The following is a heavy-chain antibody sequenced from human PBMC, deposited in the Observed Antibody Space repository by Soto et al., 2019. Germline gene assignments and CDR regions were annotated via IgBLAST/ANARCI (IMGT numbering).Heavy chain of an antibody. CDR2: IIPTFATP. CDR1: GGTFSSFA. Sequence: QVLLVQSGAEVKKPGSSVKVSCKTSGGTFSSFAISWVRLAPGQGLEWMGVIIPTFATPTYALKFQGRVSIASDESTRTACKELRSLSSEDTAVYAVSRDRVLRANYCCCGMDVWGQGTMVTVSS. J-gene: IGHJ6*02. CDR3: SRDRVLRANYCCCGMDV. V-gene: IGHV1-69*05. D-gene: IGHD2-15*01.